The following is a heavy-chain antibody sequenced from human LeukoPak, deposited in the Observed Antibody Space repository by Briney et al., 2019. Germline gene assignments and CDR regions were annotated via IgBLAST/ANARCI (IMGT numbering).Heavy chain of an antibody. CDR2: IYYSGSP. J-gene: IGHJ3*02. V-gene: IGHV4-31*03. Sequence: SQTLSLTCTVSGGSISSGGYYWSWIRQHPGKGLEWIGYIYYSGSPYYNPSLKSRVTISVDTSKNQFSLKLSSVTAADTAVYYCARVEAAAHAFDIWGQGTMVTVSS. CDR3: ARVEAAAHAFDI. CDR1: GGSISSGGYY. D-gene: IGHD6-13*01.